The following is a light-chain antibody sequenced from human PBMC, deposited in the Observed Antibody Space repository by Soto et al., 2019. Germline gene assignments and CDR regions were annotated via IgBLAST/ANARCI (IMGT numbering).Light chain of an antibody. CDR2: KAS. CDR3: QQYNSYPWT. CDR1: QSISSW. Sequence: DIKMTQSPSTLSASVGARVTITCRASQSISSWLAWYQQKPGKAPKILIYKASSLESGVPSRFSGSGSGTECTLTISSLQPDDVATYYCQQYNSYPWTFGQGTKVDIK. J-gene: IGKJ1*01. V-gene: IGKV1-5*03.